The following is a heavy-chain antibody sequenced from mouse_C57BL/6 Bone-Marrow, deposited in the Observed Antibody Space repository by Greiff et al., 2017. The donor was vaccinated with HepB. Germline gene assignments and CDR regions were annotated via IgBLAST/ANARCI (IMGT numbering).Heavy chain of an antibody. D-gene: IGHD2-10*02. CDR1: GFTFSSYA. J-gene: IGHJ2*01. CDR3: ARGGMVSRRGY. V-gene: IGHV5-4*01. CDR2: ISDGGSYT. Sequence: EVQLVESGGGLVKPGGSLKLSCAASGFTFSSYAMSWVRQTPEKRLEWVATISDGGSYTYYPDNVKGRFTISRDNAKNNLYLQVSHLESEDTAMYYSARGGMVSRRGYWGQGTTLTVSS.